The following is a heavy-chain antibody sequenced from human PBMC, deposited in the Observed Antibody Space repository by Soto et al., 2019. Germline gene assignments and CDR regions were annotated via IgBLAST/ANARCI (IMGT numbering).Heavy chain of an antibody. CDR1: GGTFSSYA. V-gene: IGHV1-69*12. J-gene: IGHJ4*02. CDR2: IIPIFGTA. Sequence: QVQLVQSGAEVKKPGSSVKVSCKASGGTFSSYAISWVRQAPGPGLEWMGGIIPIFGTANYEQKFQGRVTITADESTSTAYMELSSLRSEDTAVYYCAREDRYYDFWSGYYTGYYFDYWGQGTLVTVSS. CDR3: AREDRYYDFWSGYYTGYYFDY. D-gene: IGHD3-3*01.